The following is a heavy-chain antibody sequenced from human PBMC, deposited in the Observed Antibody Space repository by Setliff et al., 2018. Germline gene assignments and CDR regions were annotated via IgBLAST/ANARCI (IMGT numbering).Heavy chain of an antibody. CDR2: IYYSGTT. D-gene: IGHD3-10*01. J-gene: IGHJ3*02. CDR1: GGSISTSSY. V-gene: IGHV4-39*01. CDR3: ARRGYYYGWGDSNAFDI. Sequence: SETLSLTCTVSGGSISTSSYWGWIRQPPGKGLEWIGSIYYSGTTYYSPSLKSRVTISVDTSKNQFSLKLSSVTAADTAVYYCARRGYYYGWGDSNAFDIWGQGTMVTVSS.